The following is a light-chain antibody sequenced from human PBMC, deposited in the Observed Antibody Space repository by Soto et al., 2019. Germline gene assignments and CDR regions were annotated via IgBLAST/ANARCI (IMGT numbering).Light chain of an antibody. Sequence: EIVLTQSPATLSLSPGERATLSCRASQSVSSYLAWYQQKPGQAPRLLIFDASNRATGIPARFSGSGSGTDFTLTISSLEPEDFAVYYCQQYGSSPYTFGQGTKREIK. J-gene: IGKJ2*01. CDR1: QSVSSY. V-gene: IGKV3-11*01. CDR2: DAS. CDR3: QQYGSSPYT.